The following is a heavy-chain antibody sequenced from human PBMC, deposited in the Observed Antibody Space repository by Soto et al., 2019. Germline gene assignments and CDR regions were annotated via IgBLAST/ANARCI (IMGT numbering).Heavy chain of an antibody. Sequence: ESGGGVVRPGRSLRLSCAASGFTFSNNGMHWVRQAPGKGLEWMGVISYEGSEKYYAGSVKGRFTISRDNSKNTLYLQMDTLRAEDTAIYYCVKDKGAAAGFDYWGQGILVTVSS. J-gene: IGHJ4*02. V-gene: IGHV3-30*18. CDR1: GFTFSNNG. CDR2: ISYEGSEK. CDR3: VKDKGAAAGFDY. D-gene: IGHD6-13*01.